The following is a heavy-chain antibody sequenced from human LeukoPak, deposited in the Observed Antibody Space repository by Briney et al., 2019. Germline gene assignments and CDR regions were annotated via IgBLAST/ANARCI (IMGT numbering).Heavy chain of an antibody. CDR2: INPSGGST. Sequence: ASVKVSCKASGYTFTSYYMHWVRQAPGQGLEWMGIINPSGGSTSYAQKFQGRVTMTRDTSTSTVYMELSSLRSEDTAVYYCARDDRITMVRGVIIGPTRYWGQGTLVTVSS. J-gene: IGHJ4*02. D-gene: IGHD3-10*01. CDR3: ARDDRITMVRGVIIGPTRY. V-gene: IGHV1-46*01. CDR1: GYTFTSYY.